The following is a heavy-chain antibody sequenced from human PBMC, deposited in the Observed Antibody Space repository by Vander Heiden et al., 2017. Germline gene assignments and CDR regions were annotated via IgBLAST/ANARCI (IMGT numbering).Heavy chain of an antibody. Sequence: QVQLVESGGGVVQPGRSLRLSCAASGFTFSSYGMHWVRQAPGKGLEWVAVIWYDGSNKYYADSVKGRFTISRDNSKNTLYLQMNSLRAEDTAVYYCAREKQQLVDYYYGMDVWGQGTTVTVSS. CDR1: GFTFSSYG. V-gene: IGHV3-33*01. J-gene: IGHJ6*02. CDR3: AREKQQLVDYYYGMDV. D-gene: IGHD6-13*01. CDR2: IWYDGSNK.